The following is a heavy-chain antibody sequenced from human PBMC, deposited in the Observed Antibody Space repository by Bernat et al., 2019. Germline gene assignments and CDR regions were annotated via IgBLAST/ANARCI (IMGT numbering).Heavy chain of an antibody. D-gene: IGHD4-17*01. CDR1: GYSFTSYW. CDR2: IDPSDSYT. Sequence: EVQLVQSGAEVKKPGESLRISCKGSGYSFTSYWISWVRQMPGKGLEWMGRIDPSDSYTNYSPSFQGHVTISADKSISTAYLQWSSLKASDTAMYYCACYDDYSNWFDPWGQGTLVTVSS. J-gene: IGHJ5*02. CDR3: ACYDDYSNWFDP. V-gene: IGHV5-10-1*01.